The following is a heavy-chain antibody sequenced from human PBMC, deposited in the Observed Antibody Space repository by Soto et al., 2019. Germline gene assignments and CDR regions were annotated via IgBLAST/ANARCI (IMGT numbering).Heavy chain of an antibody. CDR2: IYYSGST. CDR1: GGSISSGDYH. D-gene: IGHD3-22*01. CDR3: ARAGDYYDSSGYLALTAFDI. Sequence: SETLSLTCTVSGGSISSGDYHWSWIRQPPGKGLEWIGYIYYSGSTYYNPSLKSRVTISVDTSKNQFSLKLSSVTAADTAVYYCARAGDYYDSSGYLALTAFDIWGQGTMVTVSS. V-gene: IGHV4-30-4*01. J-gene: IGHJ3*02.